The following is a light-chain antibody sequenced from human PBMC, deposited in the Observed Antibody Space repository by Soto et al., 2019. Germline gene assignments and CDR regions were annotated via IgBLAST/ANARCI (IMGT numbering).Light chain of an antibody. J-gene: IGKJ4*01. CDR2: GAS. CDR1: QSVSSN. V-gene: IGKV3-15*01. Sequence: IVLTQSPATLSVSPGERATLSCRASQSVSSNLAWYQQKPGQAPRLLIHGASTRATGIPARFSGSGSGTEFTLTISSLQSEDFAVYYCQQYNKWPPVTFGGGTKVDI. CDR3: QQYNKWPPVT.